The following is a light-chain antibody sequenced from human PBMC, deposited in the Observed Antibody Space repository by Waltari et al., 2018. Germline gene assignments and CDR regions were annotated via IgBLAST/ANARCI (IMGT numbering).Light chain of an antibody. CDR3: AAWDDSLNAVV. J-gene: IGLJ2*01. CDR2: SNN. Sequence: QSVLTQPPSASGTPGPRVTLSCSGSSSNIGSNTVNWYQQLPGTAPKLLIYSNNQRPSGVPDRFSGSKSGTSASLAISGLQSEDEADYYCAAWDDSLNAVVFGGGTKLTVL. V-gene: IGLV1-44*01. CDR1: SSNIGSNT.